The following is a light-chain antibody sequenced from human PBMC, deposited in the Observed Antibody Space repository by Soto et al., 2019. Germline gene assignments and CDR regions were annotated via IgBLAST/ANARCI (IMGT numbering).Light chain of an antibody. CDR2: DVR. Sequence: QSVLTQPPSASGTPGQRVTISCSGSNSNIGRGYVCWYQQLPGTAPKLLIFDVRDRPSGVSHRFSGSKSGATASLTISGLQTDDEADYYCVSYTSRTNLVVFGTGTKLTVL. CDR1: NSNIGRGY. CDR3: VSYTSRTNLVV. J-gene: IGLJ2*01. V-gene: IGLV1-47*01.